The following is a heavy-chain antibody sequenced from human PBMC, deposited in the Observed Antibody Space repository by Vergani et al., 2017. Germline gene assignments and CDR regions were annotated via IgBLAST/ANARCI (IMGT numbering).Heavy chain of an antibody. Sequence: QVQLQESGPGLVKPSETLTLTCDVSDSSIMTNPYWGWFRQSPGKGLEWIGCIHHSGDTHYNSSLKSRVSISIVSRSKFSLSLTSVTAADTAIYYCARHRGSGGFFPSSYFYGMEVWGHGTTVTVSS. J-gene: IGHJ6*02. D-gene: IGHD3-10*01. V-gene: IGHV4-38-2*01. CDR3: ARHRGSGGFFPSSYFYGMEV. CDR2: IHHSGDT. CDR1: DSSIMTNPY.